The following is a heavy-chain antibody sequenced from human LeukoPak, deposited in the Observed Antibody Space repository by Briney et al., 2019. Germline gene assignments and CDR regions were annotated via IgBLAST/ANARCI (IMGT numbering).Heavy chain of an antibody. CDR2: IYYSGST. D-gene: IGHD5-18*01. CDR1: GGSISSSSYY. CDR3: ARLMGGVPINKSRRGYRALNWFDP. Sequence: PSETLSLTCTVSGGSISSSSYYWGWIRQPPGKGLEWIGSIYYSGSTYYNPSLKSRVTISVDTSKNQFSLKLSSVTAADTAVYYCARLMGGVPINKSRRGYRALNWFDPWGQGTLVTVSS. J-gene: IGHJ5*02. V-gene: IGHV4-39*01.